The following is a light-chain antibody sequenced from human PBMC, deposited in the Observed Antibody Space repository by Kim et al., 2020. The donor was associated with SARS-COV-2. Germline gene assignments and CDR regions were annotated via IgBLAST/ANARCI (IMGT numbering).Light chain of an antibody. V-gene: IGKV3-15*01. CDR2: RAA. CDR1: QGVGSG. J-gene: IGKJ1*01. Sequence: VLRGESATPSYTAGQGVGSGLAWSQQNRGQAPRLGFLRAATRATGVPARFSGSGSGTEFTPTIRSLESEEFAMYFCQEYHDWPPKFGQGTKVEIK. CDR3: QEYHDWPPK.